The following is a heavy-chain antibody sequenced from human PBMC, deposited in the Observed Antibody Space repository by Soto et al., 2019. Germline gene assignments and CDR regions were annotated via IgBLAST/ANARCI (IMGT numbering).Heavy chain of an antibody. J-gene: IGHJ3*02. CDR1: GYTFTSYA. CDR3: ARAPPYPLAFDI. V-gene: IGHV1-3*05. Sequence: QVQLVQSGAEEKKPGASVKVSFKASGYTFTSYAMHWVRQAPGQRLEWMGWINAGNGNTKYSQNFQGRVTITRDTSASTAYMELSSLRSEDTAVYYCARAPPYPLAFDIWGQGTMVTVSS. CDR2: INAGNGNT.